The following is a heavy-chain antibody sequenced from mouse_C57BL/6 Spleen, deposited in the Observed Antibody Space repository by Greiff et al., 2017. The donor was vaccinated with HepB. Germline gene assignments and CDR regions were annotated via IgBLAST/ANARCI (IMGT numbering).Heavy chain of an antibody. CDR1: GFTFSDYG. V-gene: IGHV5-17*01. CDR2: ISSGSSTI. Sequence: EVHLVESGGGLVKPGGSLKLSCAASGFTFSDYGMHWVRQAPEKGLEWVAYISSGSSTIYYADTVKGRFTISRDNAKNTLFLQMTSLRSEDTAMYYCARRSTMIKDYFDYWGQGTTLTVSS. CDR3: ARRSTMIKDYFDY. D-gene: IGHD2-4*01. J-gene: IGHJ2*01.